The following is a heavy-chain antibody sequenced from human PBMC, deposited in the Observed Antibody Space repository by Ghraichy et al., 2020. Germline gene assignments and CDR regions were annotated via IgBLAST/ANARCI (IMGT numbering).Heavy chain of an antibody. CDR2: IYHSGST. D-gene: IGHD3-10*01. J-gene: IGHJ4*02. CDR3: ARVSSFVDY. V-gene: IGHV4-30-2*01. Sequence: SETLSLTCAVSGGSISSGGYSWSWIRQPPGKGLEWIGYIYHSGSTYYNPSLKSRVTISVDRSKNQFSLKLSSVTAADTAVYYCARVSSFVDYWGQGTLVTVSS. CDR1: GGSISSGGYS.